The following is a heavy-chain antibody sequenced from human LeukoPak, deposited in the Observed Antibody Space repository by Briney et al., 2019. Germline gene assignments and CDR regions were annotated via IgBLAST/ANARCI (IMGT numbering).Heavy chain of an antibody. CDR2: IVVGSGNT. CDR3: ARDYPYYDFWSGNHYGMDV. J-gene: IGHJ6*02. V-gene: IGHV1-58*01. CDR1: GFTFTSSA. Sequence: SVKVSCKASGFTFTSSAVQWVRQARGQRLEWIGWIVVGSGNTNYAQKFQERVTITRDMSTSTAYMELRSLRSDDTAVYYCARDYPYYDFWSGNHYGMDVWGQGTTVTVSS. D-gene: IGHD3-3*01.